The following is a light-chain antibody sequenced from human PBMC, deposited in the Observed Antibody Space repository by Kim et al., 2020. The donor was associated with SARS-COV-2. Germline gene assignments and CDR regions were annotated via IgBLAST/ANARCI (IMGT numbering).Light chain of an antibody. V-gene: IGLV1-40*01. CDR2: GNS. CDR1: SSNIGAGYD. CDR3: QSYDSSLSGYV. Sequence: RVTHSCPGSSSNIGAGYDVHWYQQLPGTAPKHLIYGNSNRPSGVPDRFSGSKSGTSASLAITGLQAEDEADYYCQSYDSSLSGYVFGTGTKVTVL. J-gene: IGLJ1*01.